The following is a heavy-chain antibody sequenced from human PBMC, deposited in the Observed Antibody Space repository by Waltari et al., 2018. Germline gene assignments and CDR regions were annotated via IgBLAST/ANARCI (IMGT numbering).Heavy chain of an antibody. D-gene: IGHD6-19*01. CDR1: GGSFSGYY. V-gene: IGHV4-34*01. CDR2: INHSGST. J-gene: IGHJ4*02. Sequence: QVQLQQWGAGLLKPSETLSLTCAVYGGSFSGYYWSWIRQPPGKGLEWIGEINHSGSTNYNPSLKSRVTISVDTSKNQFSLKLSSGTAADTAVYYCARGGHSSGWYNDYWGQGTLVTVSS. CDR3: ARGGHSSGWYNDY.